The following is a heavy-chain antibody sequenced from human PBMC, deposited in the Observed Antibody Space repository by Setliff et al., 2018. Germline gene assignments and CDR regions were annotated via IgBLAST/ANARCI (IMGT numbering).Heavy chain of an antibody. J-gene: IGHJ4*02. V-gene: IGHV4-39*01. CDR3: ATHFSDYDILTGYYPFDY. Sequence: SETLSLTCTVSGGSISSSSYYWGWIRQPPGKGLEWIGSIYYSGSANYNPSLKSRVTISVDTSKNQFSLKLSSVTAADTAVYYCATHFSDYDILTGYYPFDYWGQGTLVTVSS. D-gene: IGHD3-9*01. CDR2: IYYSGSA. CDR1: GGSISSSSYY.